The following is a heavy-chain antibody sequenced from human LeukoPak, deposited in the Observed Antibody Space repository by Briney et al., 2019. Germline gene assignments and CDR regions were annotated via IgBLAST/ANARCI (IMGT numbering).Heavy chain of an antibody. Sequence: PSETLSLTCAVYGGSFCGYYWSWIRQPPGKGLEWIGEINHSGSTNYNPSLKSRVTISVDTSKNQFSLKLSSVTAADTAVYYCARINYDYVWGSYPLYYFDYWGQGTLVTVSS. J-gene: IGHJ4*02. CDR3: ARINYDYVWGSYPLYYFDY. V-gene: IGHV4-34*01. CDR2: INHSGST. D-gene: IGHD3-16*01. CDR1: GGSFCGYY.